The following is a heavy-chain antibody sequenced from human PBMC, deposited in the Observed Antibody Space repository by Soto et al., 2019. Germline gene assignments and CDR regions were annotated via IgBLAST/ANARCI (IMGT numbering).Heavy chain of an antibody. D-gene: IGHD3-10*01. J-gene: IGHJ4*02. Sequence: EVQVLESGGGLIQPGGSLILSCAASGFPFSTYAMSWVRQAPGKGLEWVSTVSDDGVATYYADSVKGRFTISRDNSKNTVYLQINSLRADDTAVYYCARNKGSGSHTLYSFAYWGQGTLVSVSS. CDR3: ARNKGSGSHTLYSFAY. V-gene: IGHV3-23*01. CDR1: GFPFSTYA. CDR2: VSDDGVAT.